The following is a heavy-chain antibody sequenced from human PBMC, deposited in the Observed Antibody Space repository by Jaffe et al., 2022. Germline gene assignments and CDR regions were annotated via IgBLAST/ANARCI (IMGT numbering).Heavy chain of an antibody. V-gene: IGHV2-5*02. CDR2: IYWDDDK. Sequence: QITLKESGPTLVKPTQTLTLTCTFSGFSLSTSGVGVGWIRQPPGKALEWLALIYWDDDKLYSPSLKSRLTITKDTSKNQVVLTMTNMDPVDTATYYCAHRVYRDYVGYLYFDYWGQGTLVTVSS. D-gene: IGHD4-17*01. CDR3: AHRVYRDYVGYLYFDY. J-gene: IGHJ4*02. CDR1: GFSLSTSGVG.